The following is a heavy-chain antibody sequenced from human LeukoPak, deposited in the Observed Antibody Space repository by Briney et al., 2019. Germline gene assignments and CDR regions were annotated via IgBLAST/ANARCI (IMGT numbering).Heavy chain of an antibody. J-gene: IGHJ6*02. CDR1: GFTFGDYA. CDR3: TRGVGSRGPYGMDV. CDR2: IRSKAYGGTT. D-gene: IGHD2-2*01. V-gene: IGHV3-49*04. Sequence: PGRSLRLSCTASGFTFGDYAMTWVRQAPGKGLEWVGFIRSKAYGGTTEYAASVKGRFTISRDDSKSIAYLQMNSLETEDTAVYYCTRGVGSRGPYGMDVWGQGATVTVSS.